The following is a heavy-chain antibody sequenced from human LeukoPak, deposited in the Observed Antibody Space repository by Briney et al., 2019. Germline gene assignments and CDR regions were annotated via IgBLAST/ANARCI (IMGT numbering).Heavy chain of an antibody. CDR3: ARWQLGRYHAFDL. Sequence: GGSLRLSCAASGFTFSNAWMSWVRQAPGKGLEWVGRIKSKTDGGTTDYAAPVKGRFTISRDDSKNTLYLQMNSLKTEDTAVYYCARWQLGRYHAFDLWGQGTMVTVSS. D-gene: IGHD5-24*01. V-gene: IGHV3-15*01. CDR1: GFTFSNAW. J-gene: IGHJ3*01. CDR2: IKSKTDGGTT.